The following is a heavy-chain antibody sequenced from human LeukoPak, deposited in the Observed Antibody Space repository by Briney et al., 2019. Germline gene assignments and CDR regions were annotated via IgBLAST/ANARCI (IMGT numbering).Heavy chain of an antibody. Sequence: PSETLSLTCTVSGNSISSGDYYWSWIRQPAGKGLEWIGRIYTSGSTTYNPSLKSRVTISVDTSKNHFSLKLSSVTAADTAVYYCARATRYGSGWYPYYYYYMDVWGKGTTVTISS. J-gene: IGHJ6*03. CDR3: ARATRYGSGWYPYYYYYMDV. D-gene: IGHD6-19*01. V-gene: IGHV4-61*02. CDR1: GNSISSGDYY. CDR2: IYTSGST.